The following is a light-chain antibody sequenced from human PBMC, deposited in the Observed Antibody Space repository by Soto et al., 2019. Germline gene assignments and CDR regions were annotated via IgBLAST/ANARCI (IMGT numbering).Light chain of an antibody. J-gene: IGKJ5*01. CDR3: QQYDDLPIT. V-gene: IGKV1-33*01. Sequence: DIQVTQSPSSLSVSVGDRVTITREASHDITNYLNWYQQKPGKAPKLLIYDVSKLETGVPSRFSGSGSGTDFTFTISSLQPEDIATYFCQQYDDLPITFGQG. CDR1: HDITNY. CDR2: DVS.